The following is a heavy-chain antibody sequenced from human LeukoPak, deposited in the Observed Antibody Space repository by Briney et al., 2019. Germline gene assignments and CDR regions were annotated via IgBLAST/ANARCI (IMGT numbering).Heavy chain of an antibody. Sequence: PGGSLRLSCAASGFTFSSYAISWVRQAPGKGLEWVSAISGSGGSTYYADSVKGRFTISRDNSKNTLYLQMNSLRAEDTAVYYCAKQGYYYDSSGYYVFFDYWGQGTLVTVSS. D-gene: IGHD3-22*01. CDR2: ISGSGGST. CDR3: AKQGYYYDSSGYYVFFDY. J-gene: IGHJ4*02. V-gene: IGHV3-23*01. CDR1: GFTFSSYA.